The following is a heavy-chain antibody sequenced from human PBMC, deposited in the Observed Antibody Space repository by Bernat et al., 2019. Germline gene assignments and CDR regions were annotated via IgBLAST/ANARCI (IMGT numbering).Heavy chain of an antibody. CDR1: GFRFSNVW. V-gene: IGHV3-15*01. CDR2: IKRKTEGETT. D-gene: IGHD2-15*01. CDR3: ATGDCSGGSCHAFDI. Sequence: QLVESGGGLVKPGGSLRLSCAASGFRFSNVWMTWVRQAPGKGLEWVGRIKRKTEGETTDYSVPVEGRFTIARDDSINKVYLQMSSLKTEDTAVYYCATGDCSGGSCHAFDIWGQGTMVIVSS. J-gene: IGHJ3*02.